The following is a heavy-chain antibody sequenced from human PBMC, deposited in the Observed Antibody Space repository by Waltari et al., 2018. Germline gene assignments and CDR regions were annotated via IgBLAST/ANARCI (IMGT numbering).Heavy chain of an antibody. D-gene: IGHD3-10*01. CDR2: INPNSGGT. J-gene: IGHJ3*02. Sequence: QVQLVQSGAEVKKPGASVKVSCKASGYTFTGYYMHWVRQAPGQGLEWMGWINPNSGGTNHAQKFQVRVTMTRDSSISTAYMELSRLRSDDTAVYYCARDPNYYGSGKDAVDIWGQGTMVTVSS. V-gene: IGHV1-2*02. CDR1: GYTFTGYY. CDR3: ARDPNYYGSGKDAVDI.